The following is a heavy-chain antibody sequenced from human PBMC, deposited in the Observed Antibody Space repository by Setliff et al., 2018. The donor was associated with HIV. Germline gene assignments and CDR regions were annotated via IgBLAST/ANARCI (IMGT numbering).Heavy chain of an antibody. CDR3: AKGDSSGWYTDAFDI. CDR2: IFYSETVYYGGRT. Sequence: PSETLSLTCTVSGGSISSNNYYWGWIRQPPGKGLEWIGSIFYSETVYYGGRTYYSPSLKSRVTISVDTSKNQFSLKLSSVTAADTAVYYCAKGDSSGWYTDAFDIWGQGTMVTVSS. J-gene: IGHJ3*02. D-gene: IGHD6-19*01. V-gene: IGHV4-39*07. CDR1: GGSISSNNYY.